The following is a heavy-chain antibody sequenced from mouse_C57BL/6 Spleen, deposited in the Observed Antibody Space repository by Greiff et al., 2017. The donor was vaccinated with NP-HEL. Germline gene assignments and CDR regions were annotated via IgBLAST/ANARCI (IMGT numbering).Heavy chain of an antibody. CDR3: ARHYDYDPFAY. CDR1: GYTFTSYG. D-gene: IGHD2-4*01. CDR2: IYPRSGNT. J-gene: IGHJ3*01. Sequence: QVQLQQSGAELARPGASVKLSCKASGYTFTSYGISWVKQRTGQGLEWIGEIYPRSGNTYYNEKFKGKATLTADKSSSTAYMELRSLTSEDSAVYFCARHYDYDPFAYWGQGTLVTVSA. V-gene: IGHV1-81*01.